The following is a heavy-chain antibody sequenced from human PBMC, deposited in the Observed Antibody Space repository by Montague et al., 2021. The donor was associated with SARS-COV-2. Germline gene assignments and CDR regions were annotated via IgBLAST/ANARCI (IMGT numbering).Heavy chain of an antibody. CDR2: IYSGGTT. CDR1: GFTVNKNY. D-gene: IGHD3-22*01. V-gene: IGHV3-53*01. Sequence: SLRLSCAASGFTVNKNYMSWVRQAPGKGLEWVSAIYSGGTTYYGDSVKGRFTISRDNSKNTLYLQMNSLRAKDTAVYYCARAETYDSTGPLFYWGQGTLVTVSS. CDR3: ARAETYDSTGPLFY. J-gene: IGHJ4*02.